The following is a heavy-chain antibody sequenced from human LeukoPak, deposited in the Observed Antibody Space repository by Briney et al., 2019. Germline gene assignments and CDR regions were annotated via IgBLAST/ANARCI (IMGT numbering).Heavy chain of an antibody. J-gene: IGHJ2*01. V-gene: IGHV3-9*01. CDR3: ARGNRDFWYFDV. CDR1: GFTFDDYT. CDR2: ISPNSGSI. D-gene: IGHD5-24*01. Sequence: GGSLRLSCAASGFTFDDYTMHWVRQAPGKGLEWVSGISPNSGSINYADSVKGRFTISRDSAKNSLYLQMNSLRTEDTALYYCARGNRDFWYFDVWGRGTLVTVSS.